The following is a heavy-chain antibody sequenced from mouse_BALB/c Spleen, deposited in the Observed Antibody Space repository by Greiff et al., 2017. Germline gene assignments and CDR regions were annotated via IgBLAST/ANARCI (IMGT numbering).Heavy chain of an antibody. CDR2: INPSNGRT. D-gene: IGHD2-1*01. V-gene: IGHV1S81*02. CDR3: ATYGNYPAWFAY. J-gene: IGHJ3*01. Sequence: QVQLQQSGAELVKPGASVKLSCKASGYTFTSYWMHWVKQRPGQGLEWIGEINPSNGRTNYNEKFKSKATLTVDKSSSTAYMQLSSLTSEDSAVYYCATYGNYPAWFAYGGQGTLVTVSA. CDR1: GYTFTSYW.